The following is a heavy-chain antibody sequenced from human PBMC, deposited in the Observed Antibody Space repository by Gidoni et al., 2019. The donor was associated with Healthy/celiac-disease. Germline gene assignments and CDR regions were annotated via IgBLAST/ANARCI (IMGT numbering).Heavy chain of an antibody. D-gene: IGHD3-22*01. J-gene: IGHJ6*02. CDR3: ARDLNYYDSSGYYYNYYYGMDV. CDR2: ISYDGSNK. CDR1: GFTFSSYA. Sequence: QVQLVESGGGVVQPGRSLRLSCAASGFTFSSYAMHWVRQAPGKGLEGVAVISYDGSNKYYADSVKGRFTISRDNSKNTLYLQMNSLRAEDTAVYYCARDLNYYDSSGYYYNYYYGMDVWGQGTTVTVSS. V-gene: IGHV3-30*01.